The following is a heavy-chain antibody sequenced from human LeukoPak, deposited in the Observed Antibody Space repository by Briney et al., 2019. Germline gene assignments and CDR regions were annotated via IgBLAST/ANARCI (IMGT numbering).Heavy chain of an antibody. CDR1: GGSISSYF. Sequence: SETLSLTCTVSGGSISSYFWTWIRQPPGKGLEWIGYIYYTGNTNYNPSLKSRVTISIDTSKNHFSLNVNSVTAADAAVYYCVRSKSGAYGWFDPWGPGTLVTVSS. V-gene: IGHV4-59*01. CDR3: VRSKSGAYGWFDP. D-gene: IGHD2-15*01. CDR2: IYYTGNT. J-gene: IGHJ5*02.